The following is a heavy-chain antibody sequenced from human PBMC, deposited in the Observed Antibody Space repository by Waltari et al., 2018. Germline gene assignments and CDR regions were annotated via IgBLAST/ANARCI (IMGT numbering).Heavy chain of an antibody. Sequence: QVQLVQSGAGVKNPGGSMKVSCKASGYTFTAHYMHWLRQAPGHGLEWLGRIHPDNGDTQYTQSFQGRFTMSRDRSITTVYMELCRLKSDVTAVDYCARGAVGEWLFGDCWGQGTLVTVSS. CDR1: GYTFTAHY. CDR2: IHPDNGDT. J-gene: IGHJ4*02. D-gene: IGHD3-3*01. V-gene: IGHV1-2*06. CDR3: ARGAVGEWLFGDC.